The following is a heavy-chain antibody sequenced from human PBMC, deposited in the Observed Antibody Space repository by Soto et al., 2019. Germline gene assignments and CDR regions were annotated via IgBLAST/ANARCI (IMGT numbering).Heavy chain of an antibody. CDR3: AREAGGELMVYATYYFDY. CDR1: GFTFSSYA. CDR2: ISYDGSNK. J-gene: IGHJ4*02. V-gene: IGHV3-30-3*01. Sequence: GGSLRLSCAASGFTFSSYAMHWVRQAPGKGLEWVAVISYDGSNKYYADSVKGRFTTSRDNSKNTLYLQMNSLRAEDTAVYYCAREAGGELMVYATYYFDYWGQGTLVTVSS. D-gene: IGHD2-8*01.